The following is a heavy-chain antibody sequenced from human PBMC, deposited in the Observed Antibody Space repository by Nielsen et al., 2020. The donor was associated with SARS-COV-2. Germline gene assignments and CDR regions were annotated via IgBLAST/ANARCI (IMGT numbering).Heavy chain of an antibody. J-gene: IGHJ3*02. CDR1: GGSFSGYY. Sequence: SETLSLTCDVYGGSFSGYYWSWISPPPGKGLEWIGEINHSGSTNYNPSLKSRVTISVDTSKNQFTLKLSSVTAADTAVYYCARRRIAAPEADAFDIWGQGTMVTVSS. V-gene: IGHV4-34*01. CDR2: INHSGST. CDR3: ARRRIAAPEADAFDI. D-gene: IGHD6-6*01.